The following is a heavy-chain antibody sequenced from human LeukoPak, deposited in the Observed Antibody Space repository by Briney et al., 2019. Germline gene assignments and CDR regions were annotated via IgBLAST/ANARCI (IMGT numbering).Heavy chain of an antibody. V-gene: IGHV3-21*01. D-gene: IGHD6-13*01. J-gene: IGHJ4*02. CDR3: ARDGAAADFDY. Sequence: GGSLRLSCAASGFTFSSYSMNWVRQAPGKGLEWVSSIGSSSSYIYYADSVKGRFTISRDNAKNSLYLQMNSLRAEDTAVYYCARDGAAADFDYWGQGTLVTVSS. CDR2: IGSSSSYI. CDR1: GFTFSSYS.